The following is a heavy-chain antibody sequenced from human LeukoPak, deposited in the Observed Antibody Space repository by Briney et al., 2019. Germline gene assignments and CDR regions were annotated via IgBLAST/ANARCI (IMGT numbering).Heavy chain of an antibody. CDR3: ARGRRLVGIAILYYMDV. D-gene: IGHD2-21*01. CDR2: MNPNSGNT. CDR1: GYTFTSYD. Sequence: ASVKVSCKASGYTFTSYDINWVRQATGQGREWMGWMNPNSGNTGYAQKFQGRVTVTRNTSISTAYMELSSLRSEDTAVYYCARGRRLVGIAILYYMDVWGKGTTVTVSS. V-gene: IGHV1-8*03. J-gene: IGHJ6*03.